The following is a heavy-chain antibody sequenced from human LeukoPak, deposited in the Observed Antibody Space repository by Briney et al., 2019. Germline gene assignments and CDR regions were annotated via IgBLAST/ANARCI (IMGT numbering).Heavy chain of an antibody. V-gene: IGHV3-7*01. Sequence: PGGSLRLSCAASGLTFSNYWMSWVRQAPGKGLEWVATIKQDGSEKYYVDSVKGRFTISRDNAKNSLYLQMNSLRAEDTVVYYRARGDRGGYWGQGTLVTVSS. J-gene: IGHJ4*02. D-gene: IGHD3-10*01. CDR3: ARGDRGGY. CDR2: IKQDGSEK. CDR1: GLTFSNYW.